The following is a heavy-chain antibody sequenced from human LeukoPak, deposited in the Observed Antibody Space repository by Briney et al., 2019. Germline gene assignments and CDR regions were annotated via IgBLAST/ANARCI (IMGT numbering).Heavy chain of an antibody. CDR3: AKKMVPAAYCGLDV. CDR2: IIPILGLS. Sequence: ASVKVSCKASGGPFSIYAINWVRQAPGQGLEWVGRIIPILGLSYTAQKFQGRITITADTSTSTAYMEVSSLTSEDTAIYYCAKKMVPAAYCGLDVWGQGTTVTVSS. V-gene: IGHV1-69*04. J-gene: IGHJ6*02. CDR1: GGPFSIYA. D-gene: IGHD2-2*01.